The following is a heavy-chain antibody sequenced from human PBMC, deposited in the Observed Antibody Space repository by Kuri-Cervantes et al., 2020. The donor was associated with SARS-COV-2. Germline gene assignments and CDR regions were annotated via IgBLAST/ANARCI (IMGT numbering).Heavy chain of an antibody. CDR1: GFTFSSYW. D-gene: IGHD1-26*01. Sequence: GESLKISCAASGFTFSSYWMSWVRQAPGKGLEWVANIKQDGSEKYYVDSVKGRFTISRDNAKNSLYLQMNSLRAKDTAVYYCARGGGSYCAYRGQGTLVTVSS. J-gene: IGHJ4*02. CDR3: ARGGGSYCAY. CDR2: IKQDGSEK. V-gene: IGHV3-7*01.